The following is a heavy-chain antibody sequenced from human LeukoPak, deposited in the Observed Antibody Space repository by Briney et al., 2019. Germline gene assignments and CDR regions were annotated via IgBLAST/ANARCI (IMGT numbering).Heavy chain of an antibody. Sequence: SQTLSLTCTVSGGSISSGSYYWSWIRQPAGKGLEWIGRIYTSGSTNYNPSLKSRVTISVDTSKNQFSLKLSSVTAADTAVYYCARDRSSGSYYLAFDIWGQGTMVTVSS. CDR2: IYTSGST. CDR1: GGSISSGSYY. CDR3: ARDRSSGSYYLAFDI. J-gene: IGHJ3*02. V-gene: IGHV4-61*02. D-gene: IGHD1-26*01.